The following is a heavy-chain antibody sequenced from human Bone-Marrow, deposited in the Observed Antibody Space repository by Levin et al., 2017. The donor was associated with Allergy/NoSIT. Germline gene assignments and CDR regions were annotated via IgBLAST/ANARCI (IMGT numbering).Heavy chain of an antibody. CDR1: GFTFSSYA. CDR3: AKVPWAQSGQFDY. V-gene: IGHV3-23*01. Sequence: GSLRLSCAASGFTFSSYAISWVRQAPGKGLEWVSTISGSGSSTYYADSVKGRFTISRDNFQNTLYLQMNSLRAEDTAVYYCAKVPWAQSGQFDYWGQGTLVTVSS. J-gene: IGHJ4*02. CDR2: ISGSGSST. D-gene: IGHD1-26*01.